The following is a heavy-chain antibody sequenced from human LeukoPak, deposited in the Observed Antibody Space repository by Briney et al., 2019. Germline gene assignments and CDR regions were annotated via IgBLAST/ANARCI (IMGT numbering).Heavy chain of an antibody. J-gene: IGHJ4*02. CDR3: ARVPMVRGAPFDY. D-gene: IGHD3-10*01. V-gene: IGHV3-30*02. Sequence: GGSLRLSCAASGFSFDSYGMHWVRQAPGKGLEWVAFIRYDGSNKYYADSVTGRFSISRYNSKNTLYLQMNSLRVEDTAVYYCARVPMVRGAPFDYWGQGTLVTVPS. CDR2: IRYDGSNK. CDR1: GFSFDSYG.